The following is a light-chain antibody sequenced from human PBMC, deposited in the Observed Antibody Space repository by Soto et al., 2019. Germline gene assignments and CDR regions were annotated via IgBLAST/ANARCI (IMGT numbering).Light chain of an antibody. Sequence: QSVLTQPPSASGSPGQSLTISCTGTSSDVGFYNFVSWYQQRPGKAPKLVIYEVTKRPSGVPDLFSGSKSGSTASLTVSGLQADDEADYYCASYAGTRLFVFGSGTKVTVL. CDR3: ASYAGTRLFV. J-gene: IGLJ1*01. CDR2: EVT. CDR1: SSDVGFYNF. V-gene: IGLV2-8*01.